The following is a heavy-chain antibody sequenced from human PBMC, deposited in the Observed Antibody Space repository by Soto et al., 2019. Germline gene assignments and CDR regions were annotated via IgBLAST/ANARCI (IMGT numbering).Heavy chain of an antibody. Sequence: EVQLVESGEGLVQPGGSLRLSCAASGFTFSSYNIHWIRQAQGKGLEFVSAISRSGDRTYYADSVKGRFTITRDNSKTTVWLQMGSLRAEDMAVYYCARARCSSGQCYYFDYWGRGALVSVSS. CDR3: ARARCSSGQCYYFDY. J-gene: IGHJ4*02. D-gene: IGHD2-15*01. CDR1: GFTFSSYN. CDR2: ISRSGDRT. V-gene: IGHV3-64*02.